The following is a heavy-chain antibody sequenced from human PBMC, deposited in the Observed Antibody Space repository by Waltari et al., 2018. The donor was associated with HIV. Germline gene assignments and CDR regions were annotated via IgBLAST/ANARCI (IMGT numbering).Heavy chain of an antibody. CDR1: GFTFSVNA. CDR3: AKGNTAGDY. Sequence: EVQLLESGGGLVQPGGSLRLSFAASGFTFSVNAICWVRQAPGKGLEWVSAISGSGGSTYYADSVKGRFTISRDNSKNTLYLQMNSLRAEDTAVYYCAKGNTAGDYWGQGTLVTVSS. V-gene: IGHV3-23*01. CDR2: ISGSGGST. J-gene: IGHJ4*02.